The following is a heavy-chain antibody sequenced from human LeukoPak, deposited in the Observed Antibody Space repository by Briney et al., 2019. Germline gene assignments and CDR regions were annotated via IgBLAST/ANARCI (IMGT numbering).Heavy chain of an antibody. V-gene: IGHV3-66*01. CDR1: GFTFSNAW. D-gene: IGHD3-9*01. CDR2: IYSGGST. J-gene: IGHJ4*02. CDR3: ARDSSLRYFDWLPDY. Sequence: GGSLRLSCAASGFTFSNAWMSWVRQAPGKGLEWVSVIYSGGSTYYADSVKGRFTISRDNSKNTLYLQMNSLRAEDTAVYYCARDSSLRYFDWLPDYWGQGTLVTVSS.